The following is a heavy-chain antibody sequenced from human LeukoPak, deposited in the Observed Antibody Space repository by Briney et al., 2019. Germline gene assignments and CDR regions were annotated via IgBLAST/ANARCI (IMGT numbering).Heavy chain of an antibody. D-gene: IGHD3-10*02. Sequence: GGSLRLSCAASRFTLSSSGMHCVRQAPGKGLEWVAFQWYDVSTKYYADSVKGRFTISRDNSKNTLYLQMNSLRVEDTAVYYCAKDVPGHGAFYIWGQGTMVTVSS. CDR1: RFTLSSSG. CDR3: AKDVPGHGAFYI. J-gene: IGHJ3*02. CDR2: QWYDVSTK. V-gene: IGHV3-30*02.